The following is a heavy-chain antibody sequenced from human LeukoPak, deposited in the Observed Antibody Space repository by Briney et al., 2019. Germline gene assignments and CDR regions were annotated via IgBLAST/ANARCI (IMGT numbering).Heavy chain of an antibody. D-gene: IGHD2-2*01. V-gene: IGHV3-53*01. CDR1: GFTVSSNY. CDR2: IYSGGST. J-gene: IGHJ4*02. Sequence: GGSLRLSCAASGFTVSSNYMNWVRQAPGKGLEWVSVIYSGGSTYYADSVKGRFTISRDNSKNTLYLQMNSLRGDDTAVYYCARAGASINPFDYWGQGTLVTVSS. CDR3: ARAGASINPFDY.